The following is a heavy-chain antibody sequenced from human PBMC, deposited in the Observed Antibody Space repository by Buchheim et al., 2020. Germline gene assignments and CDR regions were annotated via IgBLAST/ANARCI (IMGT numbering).Heavy chain of an antibody. CDR3: AGDSVVGIAVAGTYGGYYYGMDV. V-gene: IGHV3-11*01. D-gene: IGHD6-19*01. J-gene: IGHJ6*02. CDR1: GFTFSDYY. Sequence: QVQLVESGGGLVKPGGSLRLSCAASGFTFSDYYMSWIRQAPGKGLEWVSYISSSGSTLYYADSVKGRFPIPRDNAKNSLLLQMNSLRAEDTAVYYCAGDSVVGIAVAGTYGGYYYGMDVWGQGTT. CDR2: ISSSGSTL.